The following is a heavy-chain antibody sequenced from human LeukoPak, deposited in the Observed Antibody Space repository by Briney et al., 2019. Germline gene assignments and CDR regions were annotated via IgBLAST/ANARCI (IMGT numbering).Heavy chain of an antibody. V-gene: IGHV1-8*01. D-gene: IGHD6-13*01. J-gene: IGHJ4*02. CDR1: GYTFTSYD. CDR2: MNPNSGNT. CDR3: ARLPQIAAAGTFDY. Sequence: GASVKVSCKASGYTFTSYDINWVRQATGQGLEWMGWMNPNSGNTGYPQKFQGRVTMTRNTSISTAYMELSSLRSEDTAVYYCARLPQIAAAGTFDYWGQGTLVTVSS.